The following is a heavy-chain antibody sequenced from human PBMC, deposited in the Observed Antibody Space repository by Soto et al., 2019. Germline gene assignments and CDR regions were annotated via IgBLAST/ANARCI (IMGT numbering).Heavy chain of an antibody. CDR1: GGSFSGYY. CDR2: INHSGST. D-gene: IGHD3-10*01. V-gene: IGHV4-34*01. J-gene: IGHJ5*02. Sequence: PSETLSLTCAVYGGSFSGYYWSWIRQPPGKGLEWIGEINHSGSTNYNPSLKSRVTISVDTSKNQFSLKLSSVTAADTAVYYCARDPDGVTTGANWFDPWGQGTLVTVSS. CDR3: ARDPDGVTTGANWFDP.